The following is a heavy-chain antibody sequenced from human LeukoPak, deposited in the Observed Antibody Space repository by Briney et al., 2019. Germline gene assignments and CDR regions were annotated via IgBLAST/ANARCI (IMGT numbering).Heavy chain of an antibody. CDR1: GYTFTSYG. J-gene: IGHJ6*03. Sequence: GASEKVSCKASGYTFTSYGISWVRQAPGQGLEWTGWISAYNCYTNYAQKLQGRVTMTTDTFTSTAYKKLRSLRSDDTAVYYCARDRFIPTFIQLWLRHGDYYYYYMDVWGKGTTVTGSS. V-gene: IGHV1-18*01. CDR3: ARDRFIPTFIQLWLRHGDYYYYYMDV. CDR2: ISAYNCYT. D-gene: IGHD5-18*01.